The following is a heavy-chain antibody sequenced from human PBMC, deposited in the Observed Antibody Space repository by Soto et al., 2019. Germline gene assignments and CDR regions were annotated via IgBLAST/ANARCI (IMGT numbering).Heavy chain of an antibody. CDR1: GFSLSNARMG. CDR2: IFSNDEK. CDR3: ARILRGSSADLPGY. J-gene: IGHJ4*02. V-gene: IGHV2-26*01. D-gene: IGHD6-6*01. Sequence: QVTLKESGPVLVKPTETLTLTCTVSGFSLSNARMGVSWIRQPPGKALEWLAHIFSNDEKSYSTSLKSRLTISKDTSKSQVGLTMTNMDPVETATFYLARILRGSSADLPGYWGQGTLVTVSS.